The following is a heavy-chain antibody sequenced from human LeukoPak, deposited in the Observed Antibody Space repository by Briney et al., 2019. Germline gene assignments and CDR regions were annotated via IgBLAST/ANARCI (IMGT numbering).Heavy chain of an antibody. J-gene: IGHJ4*02. V-gene: IGHV4-61*01. CDR3: ARGVAVAGNLDY. CDR2: IYYSGST. Sequence: SETLSLTCTVSGGSVSSGSYYWSWIRQPPGKGLEWIGYIYYSGSTNYNPSLKGRVTISVDTSKNQFSLKLSSVTAADTAVYYCARGVAVAGNLDYWGQGTLVTVTS. D-gene: IGHD6-19*01. CDR1: GGSVSSGSYY.